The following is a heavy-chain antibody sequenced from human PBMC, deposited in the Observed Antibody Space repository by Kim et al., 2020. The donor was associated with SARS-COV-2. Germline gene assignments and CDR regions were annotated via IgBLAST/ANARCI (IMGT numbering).Heavy chain of an antibody. CDR1: GFTFSSYE. D-gene: IGHD2-21*01. Sequence: GGSLRLSCAASGFTFSSYEMNWVRQAPGKGLEWVSYISSSGSTIYYADSVKGRFTISRDNAKNSLYLQMNSLRAEDTAVYYCAGDRPGLFVSPLLDYWGQGNLVTVSS. V-gene: IGHV3-48*03. CDR3: AGDRPGLFVSPLLDY. CDR2: ISSSGSTI. J-gene: IGHJ4*02.